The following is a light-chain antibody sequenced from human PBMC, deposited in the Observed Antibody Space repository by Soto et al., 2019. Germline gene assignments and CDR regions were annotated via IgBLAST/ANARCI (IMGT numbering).Light chain of an antibody. Sequence: EIVLTQSPATLSLSPGERATLSCRASQSVSSYLAWYQQKPGQAPRLLIYDASNRATGIPARFSGSGSGTDFTLTISSLEPEDFEVYYCQQRSNWITSGQGTRLEIK. CDR1: QSVSSY. CDR3: QQRSNWIT. CDR2: DAS. V-gene: IGKV3-11*01. J-gene: IGKJ5*01.